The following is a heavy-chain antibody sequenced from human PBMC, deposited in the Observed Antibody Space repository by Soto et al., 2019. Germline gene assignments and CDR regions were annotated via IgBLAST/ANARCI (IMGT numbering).Heavy chain of an antibody. CDR2: INAGNANT. D-gene: IGHD2-21*02. CDR1: GYTFTSYA. Sequence: QVQLVQSGAEEKKPGASVEVSCKASGYTFTSYAMHWVRQAPGQRLEWMGWINAGNANTKYSQKFQGRVIITRDTSASTAYMELSSLRSEDTAVYYCARSIVVVTALDYWGQGTLVTVSS. J-gene: IGHJ4*02. V-gene: IGHV1-3*05. CDR3: ARSIVVVTALDY.